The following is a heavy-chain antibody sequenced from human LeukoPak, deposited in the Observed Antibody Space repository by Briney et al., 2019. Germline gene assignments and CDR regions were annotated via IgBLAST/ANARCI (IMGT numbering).Heavy chain of an antibody. V-gene: IGHV4-39*07. CDR2: IYYSGST. D-gene: IGHD6-19*01. J-gene: IGHJ4*02. CDR3: AKAVAGTAARIWDYFDY. CDR1: GGSISSSSYY. Sequence: SETLSLTCTVSGGSISSSSYYWGWIRQPPGKGLEWIGSIYYSGSTYYNPSLKSRVTISVDTSKNQFSLKLSSVTAADTAVYYCAKAVAGTAARIWDYFDYWGQGTLVTVSS.